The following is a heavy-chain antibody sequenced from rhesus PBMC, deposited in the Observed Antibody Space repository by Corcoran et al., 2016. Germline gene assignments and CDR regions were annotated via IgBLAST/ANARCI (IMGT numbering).Heavy chain of an antibody. D-gene: IGHD5-12*01. Sequence: QLQLQESGPGLVKPSETLSVTCAVPGGSITSSYWSWPRQAPGEGLEWIGDIYGSGSSTNYNPSLKSRVTLSVDTSKNQFSLKLSSVTAADTAVYYCASGGGYSYSSFEYWGQGVLVTVSS. CDR1: GGSITSSY. CDR2: IYGSGSST. V-gene: IGHV4-169*02. CDR3: ASGGGYSYSSFEY. J-gene: IGHJ4*01.